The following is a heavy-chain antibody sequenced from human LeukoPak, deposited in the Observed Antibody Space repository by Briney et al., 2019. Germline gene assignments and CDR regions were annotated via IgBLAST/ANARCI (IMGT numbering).Heavy chain of an antibody. J-gene: IGHJ4*02. CDR3: ARTPAGWYIDY. V-gene: IGHV3-74*01. D-gene: IGHD6-19*01. CDR1: GFTFSSYW. Sequence: GGSLRLSCAASGFTFSSYWMHWVRQAPGKGLVWVSRINSDGSSTSYADSVKGRFTISRDNAKNTLYLQMNSLRGEDTAVYYCARTPAGWYIDYWGQGTLVTVSS. CDR2: INSDGSST.